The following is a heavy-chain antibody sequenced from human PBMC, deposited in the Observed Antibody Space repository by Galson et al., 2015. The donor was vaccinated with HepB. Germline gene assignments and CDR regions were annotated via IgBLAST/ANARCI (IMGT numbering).Heavy chain of an antibody. CDR1: GYKFTSYY. V-gene: IGHV1-46*01. D-gene: IGHD3-22*01. J-gene: IGHJ4*02. CDR2: INPSGGST. CDR3: ARVEAMIVD. Sequence: SVKVSCKASGYKFTSYYMHWVRQAPGQGLEWMGIINPSGGSTDYAQKFRGRLTMTRDTSTSTVFMELSSLSSVTAADTAVYYCARVEAMIVDWGQGTLATVSS.